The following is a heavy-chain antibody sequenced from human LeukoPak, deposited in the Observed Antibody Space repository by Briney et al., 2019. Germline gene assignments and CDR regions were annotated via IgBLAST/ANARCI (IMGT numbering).Heavy chain of an antibody. CDR3: ARRYQLLYGHFDY. J-gene: IGHJ4*02. V-gene: IGHV1-2*02. CDR2: INPNSGGT. CDR1: GYTFTGYY. Sequence: ASVKVSCKASGYTFTGYYMHWVRQAPGQGLEWMGWINPNSGGTNYAQKFQGRVTMTRDTSISTAYMELSRLRSDDTAVYYCARRYQLLYGHFDYWGQGTLVTVSS. D-gene: IGHD2-2*02.